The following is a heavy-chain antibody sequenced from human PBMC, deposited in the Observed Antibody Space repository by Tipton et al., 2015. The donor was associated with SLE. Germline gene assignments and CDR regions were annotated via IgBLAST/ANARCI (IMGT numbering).Heavy chain of an antibody. CDR2: IYHSGST. D-gene: IGHD3-22*01. J-gene: IGHJ2*01. V-gene: IGHV4-34*01. CDR1: GGSFSGYY. CDR3: ARRLYYYDSSGFFDL. Sequence: LRLSCAVYGGSFSGYYWNWIRQPPGKGLGWIGYIYHSGSTYYNPSLKSRVTISVDTSKNQFSLKLSSVTAAATAVYYCARRLYYYDSSGFFDLWGRGTLVTVSS.